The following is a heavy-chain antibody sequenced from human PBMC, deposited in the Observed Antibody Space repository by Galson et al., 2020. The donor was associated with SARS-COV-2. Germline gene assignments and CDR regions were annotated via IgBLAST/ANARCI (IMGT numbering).Heavy chain of an antibody. V-gene: IGHV2-5*02. CDR1: GFSLSTNGVG. Sequence: SGPTLVKPTQTLTLTCTFSGFSLSTNGVGVGWISQPPGKALEWLALIYWDDDEHYSPSLKSRLTITKATSKNQVVLQMTNVDPADTGTYYCSHVLYFGDSGFWGFDQWGLGMLVTVST. CDR2: IYWDDDE. CDR3: SHVLYFGDSGFWGFDQ. D-gene: IGHD3-22*01. J-gene: IGHJ4*02.